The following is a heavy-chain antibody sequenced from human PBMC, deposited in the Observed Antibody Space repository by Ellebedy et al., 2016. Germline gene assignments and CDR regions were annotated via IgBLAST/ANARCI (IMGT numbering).Heavy chain of an antibody. D-gene: IGHD5-24*01. J-gene: IGHJ4*02. Sequence: ASVKVSCKASGYTFTSYGIHWVRQAPGQRLEWMGWINAANSNTKYSQKFQGRVTMTRDTSTSTVYMELSSLRSDDTGVYYCAREPRDGLNFDSWGQGTLLTVSP. CDR1: GYTFTSYG. CDR2: INAANSNT. V-gene: IGHV1-3*01. CDR3: AREPRDGLNFDS.